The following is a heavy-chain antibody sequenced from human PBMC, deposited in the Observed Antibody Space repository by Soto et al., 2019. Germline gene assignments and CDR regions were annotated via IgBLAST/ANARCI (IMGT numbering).Heavy chain of an antibody. CDR2: MNPNSGNT. CDR1: GYTFTSYD. J-gene: IGHJ6*02. Sequence: GASVKVSCKASGYTFTSYDINWVRQATGQGLERMGWMNPNSGNTGYAQKFQGRVTMTRNTSISTAYMELSSLRSEDTAVYYCARLSPYYDSSGYYRYYYYGMDVWGQGTTVTVSS. D-gene: IGHD3-22*01. V-gene: IGHV1-8*01. CDR3: ARLSPYYDSSGYYRYYYYGMDV.